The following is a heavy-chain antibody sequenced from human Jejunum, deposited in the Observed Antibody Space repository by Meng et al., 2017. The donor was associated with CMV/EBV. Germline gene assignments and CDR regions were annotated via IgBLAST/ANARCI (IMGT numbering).Heavy chain of an antibody. CDR2: IKKKADGETT. D-gene: IGHD2-8*02. CDR1: GFTFHDAW. CDR3: TPGGGGVGD. J-gene: IGHJ4*02. V-gene: IGHV3-15*01. Sequence: CEASGFTFHDAWMSWVRQAPGKGLEWVGLIKKKADGETTDYAAPVKGRFTISRDDSKNTIYLEMNSLKIEDTAVYYCTPGGGGVGDWGQGTLVTVSS.